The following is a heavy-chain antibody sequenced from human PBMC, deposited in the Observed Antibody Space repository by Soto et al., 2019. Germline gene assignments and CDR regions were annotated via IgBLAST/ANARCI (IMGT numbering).Heavy chain of an antibody. CDR2: IYYSGST. D-gene: IGHD2-2*01. Sequence: LETLSHTCTFSGFPISSYYWSWIRQPPGKGLEWIGYIYYSGSTNYNPSLKSRVTISVDTSKNQFSLKLSSVTAADTAVYYCARVPDRWGQGTLVTVSS. J-gene: IGHJ5*02. V-gene: IGHV4-59*12. CDR1: GFPISSYY. CDR3: ARVPDR.